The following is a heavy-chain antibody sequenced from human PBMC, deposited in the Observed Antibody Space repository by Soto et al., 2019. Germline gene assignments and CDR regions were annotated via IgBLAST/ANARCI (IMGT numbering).Heavy chain of an antibody. J-gene: IGHJ6*03. Sequence: PSETLSLTCTVSGGSLTSYYWTWIRQPPGKGLEWIGYIYYSGTTNYNPSLKSRVTISVDTSNNQFSLKLSSVTAADTAVYYSARRTMDFWSGYSYYYYMDVWGKGTTVTVSS. CDR1: GGSLTSYY. D-gene: IGHD3-3*01. V-gene: IGHV4-59*08. CDR3: ARRTMDFWSGYSYYYYMDV. CDR2: IYYSGTT.